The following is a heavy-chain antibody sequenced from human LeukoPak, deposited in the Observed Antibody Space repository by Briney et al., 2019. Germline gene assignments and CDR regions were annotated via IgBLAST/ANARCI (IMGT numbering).Heavy chain of an antibody. CDR1: GGSISSSSYY. D-gene: IGHD3-10*01. CDR3: ARRNYYGSGTY. J-gene: IGHJ4*02. V-gene: IGHV4-39*01. CDR2: IYYSGST. Sequence: SETLSLTCTVSGGSISSSSYYWGWIRQPPGKGLEWIGSIYYSGSTYYNSSLKSRVTISVDTSKNQFSLKLSSVTAADTAVYYCARRNYYGSGTYWGQGTLVTVSS.